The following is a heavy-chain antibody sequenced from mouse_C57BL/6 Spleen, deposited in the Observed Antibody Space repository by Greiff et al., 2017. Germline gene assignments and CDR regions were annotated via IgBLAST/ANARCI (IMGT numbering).Heavy chain of an antibody. V-gene: IGHV1-59*01. CDR1: GYTFTSYW. CDR3: ARLDGSLRGGAMDY. CDR2: IDPSDSYT. D-gene: IGHD1-1*01. J-gene: IGHJ4*01. Sequence: VQLQQPGAELVRPGTSVKLSCKASGYTFTSYWMHWVKQRPGQGLEWIGVIDPSDSYTNYNQKFKGKATLTVDTSSSTAYMQLSSLTSEDSAVYYCARLDGSLRGGAMDYWGQGTSVTVSS.